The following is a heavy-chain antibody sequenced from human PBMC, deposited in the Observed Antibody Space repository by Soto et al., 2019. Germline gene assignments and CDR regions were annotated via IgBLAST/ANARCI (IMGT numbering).Heavy chain of an antibody. V-gene: IGHV4-4*07. CDR3: ARSPSTSSIGTFDI. J-gene: IGHJ3*02. Sequence: SETLSLTCTVSGGSISAFYWNWIRHPAGKGLEWIGRIYASGHTIYNPSLESRVTMSVDTSKHQFSLKLNSVTAADTAVYYCARSPSTSSIGTFDIWGQGTVVTVSS. CDR1: GGSISAFY. D-gene: IGHD6-6*01. CDR2: IYASGHT.